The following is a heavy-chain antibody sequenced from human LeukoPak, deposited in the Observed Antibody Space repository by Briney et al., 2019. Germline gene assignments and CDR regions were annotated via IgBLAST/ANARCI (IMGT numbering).Heavy chain of an antibody. CDR3: ARDLAYYDSSGYYPGNAFDI. CDR2: IKQDGSEK. D-gene: IGHD3-22*01. Sequence: GGSLRLSCAASGFTFSSYWMSWVRQAPGKGPEWVANIKQDGSEKYYVDSVKGRFTISRDNAKNSLYLQMNSLRAEDKAVYYCARDLAYYDSSGYYPGNAFDIWGQGTMVTVSS. CDR1: GFTFSSYW. V-gene: IGHV3-7*01. J-gene: IGHJ3*02.